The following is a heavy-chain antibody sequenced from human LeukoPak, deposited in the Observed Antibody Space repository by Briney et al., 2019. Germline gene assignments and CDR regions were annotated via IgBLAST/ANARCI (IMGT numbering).Heavy chain of an antibody. CDR2: IYSGRST. CDR1: GFTFSSYE. Sequence: PGGSLRLSCAASGFTFSSYEMNWVRQAPGKGLEWVSLIYSGRSTYYADSVKGRFIISRDNSKNTLYLQMNSLRAEDTAVYYCARYSGTFSNSYFDCWGQGTLVTVSS. J-gene: IGHJ4*02. D-gene: IGHD1-26*01. V-gene: IGHV3-66*01. CDR3: ARYSGTFSNSYFDC.